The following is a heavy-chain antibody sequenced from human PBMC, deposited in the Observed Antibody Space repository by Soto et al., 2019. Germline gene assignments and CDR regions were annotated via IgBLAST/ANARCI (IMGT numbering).Heavy chain of an antibody. CDR2: IDPSDSYT. V-gene: IGHV5-10-1*01. Sequence: EVQLVQSGAEVKKPGESLRISCNGSGYSFISYSISWVRQMPGKGLEWMGRIDPSDSYTNYSPSFKGHVTISADKSTSTAYLPWSSLKASDTAMYYCATLDGSGPQHWGQGTLVTVSS. CDR1: GYSFISYS. D-gene: IGHD3-10*01. CDR3: ATLDGSGPQH. J-gene: IGHJ4*02.